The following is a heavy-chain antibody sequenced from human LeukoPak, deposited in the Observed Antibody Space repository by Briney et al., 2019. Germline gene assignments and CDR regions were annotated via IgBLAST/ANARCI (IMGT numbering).Heavy chain of an antibody. CDR1: GGSISSGSYS. CDR2: IFYSGRT. J-gene: IGHJ5*02. V-gene: IGHV4-30-2*01. Sequence: SQTLSLTCAVSGGSISSGSYSWSWIRQPPGKGLEWIGYIFYSGRTYYNPSLKSRVTISVDRSKNQFSLKLSSVTAADTAVYYCVRGGTVIVDSLAPWGQGLLVTVSS. D-gene: IGHD2-8*02. CDR3: VRGGTVIVDSLAP.